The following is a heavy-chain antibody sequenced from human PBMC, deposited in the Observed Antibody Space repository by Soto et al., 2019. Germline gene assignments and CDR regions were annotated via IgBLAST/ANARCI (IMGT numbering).Heavy chain of an antibody. V-gene: IGHV3-23*01. J-gene: IGHJ4*02. CDR1: GFTFSSYA. Sequence: GGSLRLSCAASGFTFSSYAMSWVRQAPGKGLEWVSAISGSGDSTYDADSVKGRFTISRDNSKNTLYLQMNSLRAEDTAVYYCAKGVYSYGYNSFDYWSQGTLVTVSS. D-gene: IGHD5-18*01. CDR2: ISGSGDST. CDR3: AKGVYSYGYNSFDY.